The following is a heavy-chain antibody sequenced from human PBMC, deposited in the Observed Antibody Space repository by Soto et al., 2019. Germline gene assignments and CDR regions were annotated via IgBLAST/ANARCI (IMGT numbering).Heavy chain of an antibody. D-gene: IGHD3-16*01. CDR2: ITWNGANT. Sequence: GESLKISCAASGFRFDEYSMHWVRQAPGKGLEWLSLITWNGANTYYADSVKGRFTISRDGTTKSVSLQMTSLKREDTGLYYCARETLSYGSALDVWGQGTTVTVSS. CDR3: ARETLSYGSALDV. CDR1: GFRFDEYS. J-gene: IGHJ6*02. V-gene: IGHV3-43*01.